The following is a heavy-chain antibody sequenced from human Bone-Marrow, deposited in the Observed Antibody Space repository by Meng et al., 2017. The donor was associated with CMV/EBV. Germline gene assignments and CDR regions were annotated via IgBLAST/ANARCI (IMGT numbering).Heavy chain of an antibody. CDR3: ARDLVCGGDCFYFDS. CDR2: ITPIFGTP. J-gene: IGHJ4*02. V-gene: IGHV1-69*05. D-gene: IGHD2-21*01. Sequence: SVKVSCKASGDTSKYYSISWARQAPGQGLEWLGGITPIFGTPTYAQRFQGRVTITTDESTTTDYMELSSLTSDDTAIYYCARDLVCGGDCFYFDSWGQGTLVTVSS. CDR1: GDTSKYYS.